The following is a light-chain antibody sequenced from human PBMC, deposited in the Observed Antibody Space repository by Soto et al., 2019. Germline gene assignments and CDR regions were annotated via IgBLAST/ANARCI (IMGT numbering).Light chain of an antibody. V-gene: IGLV2-14*03. Sequence: QSALAQPASVSGSPGQSITISCTGTSSDVGGYNYVHWYQQHPGKAPKLIIYDVTNRPSGISNRFFGSKSGNTASLTISGLRTEDEATYYCSSYTSSVTMVFGGGTKVT. J-gene: IGLJ2*01. CDR1: SSDVGGYNY. CDR2: DVT. CDR3: SSYTSSVTMV.